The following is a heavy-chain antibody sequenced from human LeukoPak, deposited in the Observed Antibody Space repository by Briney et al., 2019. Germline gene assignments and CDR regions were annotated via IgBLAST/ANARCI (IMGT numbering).Heavy chain of an antibody. D-gene: IGHD1-1*01. CDR2: IYYSGST. V-gene: IGHV4-59*01. CDR1: GGSISNYY. Sequence: SETLSLTCTVSGGSISNYYWSWIRQPPGKGLEWIGHIYYSGSTNYNPSLKSRVTISVDTSKNQFSLKVSSVTAADTAVFYCARVRRTGNRYNYYYYMDVWGKGTTVTVSS. J-gene: IGHJ6*03. CDR3: ARVRRTGNRYNYYYYMDV.